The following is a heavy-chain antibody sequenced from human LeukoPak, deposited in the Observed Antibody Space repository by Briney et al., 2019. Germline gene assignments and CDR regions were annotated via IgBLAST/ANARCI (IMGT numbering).Heavy chain of an antibody. D-gene: IGHD7-27*01. CDR1: GFTFTNYW. CDR2: IDQDGRDK. CDR3: ARSALGWLDS. V-gene: IGHV3-7*01. J-gene: IGHJ5*01. Sequence: PGGSLRLSCAVSGFTFTNYWMTWVRQAPGKGLEWVASIDQDGRDKFSVDSVKGRFTISRDNAKNSMYPQMKSLKVEDTAVYYCARSALGWLDSWGQGALVTVSS.